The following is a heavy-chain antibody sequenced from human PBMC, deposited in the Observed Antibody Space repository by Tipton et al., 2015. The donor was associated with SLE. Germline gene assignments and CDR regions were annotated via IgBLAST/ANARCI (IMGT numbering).Heavy chain of an antibody. CDR1: GGTFSSYA. CDR3: ATSPPGGKQLAFDI. CDR2: IIPIFGTA. J-gene: IGHJ3*02. D-gene: IGHD1-1*01. V-gene: IGHV1-69*06. Sequence: QSGPEVKKPGSSVKVSCKASGGTFSSYAISWVRQAPGQGLEWMGGIIPIFGTANYAQKFQGRVTITADKSTSTAYMELSSLRSEDTAVYYCATSPPGGKQLAFDIWGQGTMVTVSS.